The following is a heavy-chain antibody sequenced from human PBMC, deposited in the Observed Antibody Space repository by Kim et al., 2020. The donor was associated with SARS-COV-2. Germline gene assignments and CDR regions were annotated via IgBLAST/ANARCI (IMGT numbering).Heavy chain of an antibody. CDR3: ARLGYYGDLGGNWFDP. Sequence: GESLKISCKGSGYSFTSYWIGWVRQMPGKGLEWMGIIYPGDSDTRYSPSFQGQVTISADKSISTAYLPWSSLKASDTAMYYCARLGYYGDLGGNWFDPWGEETLSTVSS. CDR1: GYSFTSYW. J-gene: IGHJ5*02. CDR2: IYPGDSDT. V-gene: IGHV5-51*01. D-gene: IGHD4-17*01.